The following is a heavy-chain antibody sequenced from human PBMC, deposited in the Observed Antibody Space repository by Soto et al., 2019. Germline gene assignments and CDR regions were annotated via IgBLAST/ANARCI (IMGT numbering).Heavy chain of an antibody. CDR1: GDSVGTTHSY. CDR2: IHYSGST. D-gene: IGHD2-8*01. Sequence: SETLSLTCTVSGDSVGTTHSYWAWIRQSPGKGLEWIGNIHYSGSTYYMPSLRSRVTLSVDTSKNQFSLRLTSVTAEDTAVYYCARHEGNGNVWPLDYWGQGIQVTVSS. J-gene: IGHJ4*02. V-gene: IGHV4-39*01. CDR3: ARHEGNGNVWPLDY.